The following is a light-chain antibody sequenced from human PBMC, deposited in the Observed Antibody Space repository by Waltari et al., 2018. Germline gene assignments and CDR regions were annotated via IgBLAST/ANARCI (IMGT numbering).Light chain of an antibody. J-gene: IGLJ1*01. CDR1: DSDVGSYSF. CDR3: SSYTTSSAPGV. V-gene: IGLV2-14*01. Sequence: QSALTQPASVSGPPGQSITISCSGTDSDVGSYSFVSWYQQHPGKAPNLISYEFSNRPSGISKRFSASKSGNTASLTISGLQAEDEADYYCSSYTTSSAPGVFGTGTRVTVL. CDR2: EFS.